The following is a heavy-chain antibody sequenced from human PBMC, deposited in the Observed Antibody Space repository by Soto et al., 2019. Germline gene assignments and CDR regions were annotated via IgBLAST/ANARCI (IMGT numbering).Heavy chain of an antibody. D-gene: IGHD3-16*01. Sequence: ESGGGLVQPGGSLRLSCAASGFIFGSYGMNWVRQAPGKGLEWVFYISSSSSTIYSADSVKGRFTISRDNAKNSLYLQMNSLRAEDTAVYYCARDRGRISTLVFFDYWGQGTLVTVSS. V-gene: IGHV3-48*01. J-gene: IGHJ4*02. CDR2: ISSSSSTI. CDR1: GFIFGSYG. CDR3: ARDRGRISTLVFFDY.